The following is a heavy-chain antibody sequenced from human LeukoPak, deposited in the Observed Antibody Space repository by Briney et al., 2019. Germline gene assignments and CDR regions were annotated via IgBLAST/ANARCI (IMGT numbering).Heavy chain of an antibody. CDR2: IWYDGSNK. Sequence: PGGSLRLSCAASGFTFSSYGMHWVRQAPGKGLEWVAVIWYDGSNKYYADSVKGRFTISRDNSKNTLYLQMNSLRAEDTAVYYCARDHYYDSSGYYCKEYYGMDVWGQGTTVTVSS. CDR1: GFTFSSYG. V-gene: IGHV3-33*01. CDR3: ARDHYYDSSGYYCKEYYGMDV. D-gene: IGHD3-22*01. J-gene: IGHJ6*02.